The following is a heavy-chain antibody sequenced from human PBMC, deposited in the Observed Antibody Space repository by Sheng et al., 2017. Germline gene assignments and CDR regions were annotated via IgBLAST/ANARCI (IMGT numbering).Heavy chain of an antibody. D-gene: IGHD3-3*01. CDR2: IIPILGIA. J-gene: IGHJ6*03. Sequence: QVQLVQSGAEVKKPGSSVKVSCKASGGTFSSYTISWVRQAPGQGLEWMGRIIPILGIANYAQKFQGRVTITADKSTSTAYMELSSLRSEDTAVYYCARAVVGGPYYYYMDVWGKGTTVTVSS. V-gene: IGHV1-69*02. CDR3: ARAVVGGPYYYYMDV. CDR1: GGTFSSYT.